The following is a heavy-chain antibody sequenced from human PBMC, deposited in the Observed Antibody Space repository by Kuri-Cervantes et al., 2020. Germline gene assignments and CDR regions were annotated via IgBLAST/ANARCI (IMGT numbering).Heavy chain of an antibody. CDR2: INSDGSST. CDR1: GFTFSSYG. V-gene: IGHV3-74*01. D-gene: IGHD1-14*01. CDR3: AKTGRTADAFDI. J-gene: IGHJ3*02. Sequence: GGSLRLSCAASGFTFSSYGMHWVRQAPGKGLVWVSRINSDGSSTSYADSVKGRFTISRDNAKNTLYLQMNSLRAEDTAVYYCAKTGRTADAFDIWGQGTMVTVSS.